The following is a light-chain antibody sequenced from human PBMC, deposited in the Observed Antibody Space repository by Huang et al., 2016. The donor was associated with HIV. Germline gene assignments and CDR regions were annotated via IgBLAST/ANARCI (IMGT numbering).Light chain of an antibody. Sequence: VLTQSPDTLSLSPGERATLSCRASQSVSSTFFAWYQHKFGQAPKRLIYGASSRATGVPDRFSGSGSGTDFTLTISRVEPEDFAVYYCQQYGSTTKFTFGQGTRLEIK. CDR3: QQYGSTTKFT. CDR2: GAS. CDR1: QSVSSTF. J-gene: IGKJ2*01. V-gene: IGKV3-20*01.